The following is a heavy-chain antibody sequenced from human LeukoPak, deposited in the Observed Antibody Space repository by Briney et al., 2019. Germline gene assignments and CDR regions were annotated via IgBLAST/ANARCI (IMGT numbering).Heavy chain of an antibody. Sequence: SVTVSCKTSVYTVTSHGINWLGQATGQGLEWMGWISVYNTHTNYAPKFQGRVTMTKDTSTRTVFMELRSRRADATAVYYCAREGDDYDSSRNLGFWGQGTLVTVSS. D-gene: IGHD3-22*01. J-gene: IGHJ4*02. V-gene: IGHV1-18*01. CDR3: AREGDDYDSSRNLGF. CDR1: VYTVTSHG. CDR2: ISVYNTHT.